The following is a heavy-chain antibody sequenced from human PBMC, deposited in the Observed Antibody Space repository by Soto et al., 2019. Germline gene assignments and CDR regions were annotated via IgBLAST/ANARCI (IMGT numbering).Heavy chain of an antibody. CDR2: IKQDGSEK. J-gene: IGHJ6*02. Sequence: GGSLRLSCAASGFTFSSYWMSWVRQAPGKGLEWVANIKQDGSEKYYVDSVKGRFTISRDDAKNSPYLQMNSLRAEDTAVDYCARDGEYSCIWLSYSYYYCTDAWRQRTTVTVSS. CDR1: GFTFSSYW. CDR3: ARDGEYSCIWLSYSYYYCTDA. V-gene: IGHV3-7*01. D-gene: IGHD6-13*01.